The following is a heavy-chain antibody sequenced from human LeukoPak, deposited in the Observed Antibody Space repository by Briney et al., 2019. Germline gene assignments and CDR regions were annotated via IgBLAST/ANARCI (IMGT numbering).Heavy chain of an antibody. V-gene: IGHV1-2*02. J-gene: IGHJ6*02. Sequence: ASVKVSCKASGYTFTGYYMHWVRQAPGQGLEWMGWINPNSGGTNYAQKFQGRVTMTRDTSISTAYMELSRLRSDDTAVYYCASGRPYCSSTSCYIKDYYYGMDAWGQGTTVTVSS. CDR3: ASGRPYCSSTSCYIKDYYYGMDA. CDR1: GYTFTGYY. D-gene: IGHD2-2*02. CDR2: INPNSGGT.